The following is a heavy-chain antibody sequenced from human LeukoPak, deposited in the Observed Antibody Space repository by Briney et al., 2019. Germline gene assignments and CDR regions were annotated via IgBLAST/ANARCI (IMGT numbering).Heavy chain of an antibody. Sequence: GGSLRLSCAASGFTFSSYSMNWVRQAPGKGLEWISFISSNSRTILYTDSVKGRLTSSRDNAKDSLYLQMNNLRVDDTAVYYCARDVGVYGDYAILGYWGQGTLVTVSS. CDR1: GFTFSSYS. D-gene: IGHD4-17*01. V-gene: IGHV3-48*01. CDR2: ISSNSRTI. J-gene: IGHJ4*02. CDR3: ARDVGVYGDYAILGY.